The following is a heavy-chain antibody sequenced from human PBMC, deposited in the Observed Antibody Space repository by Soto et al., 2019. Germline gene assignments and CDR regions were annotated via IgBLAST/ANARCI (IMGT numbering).Heavy chain of an antibody. D-gene: IGHD6-13*01. V-gene: IGHV4-59*01. CDR3: AREQQLPTGWFDP. J-gene: IGHJ5*02. CDR2: IYYSGST. CDR1: GGSISSYY. Sequence: PSETLSLTCTVSGGSISSYYWSWIRQPPGKGLEWIGYIYYSGSTNYNPSLKSRVTISVDTSKNQFSVKLSSVTAADTAVYYCAREQQLPTGWFDPWGQGTLVTVSS.